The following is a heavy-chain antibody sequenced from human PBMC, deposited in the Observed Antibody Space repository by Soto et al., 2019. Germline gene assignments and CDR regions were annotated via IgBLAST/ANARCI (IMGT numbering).Heavy chain of an antibody. Sequence: QVQLVQSGAQVKKPGASVRISCRASGYSFTSTYVHWVRQTPGQGPEWMGIINPAGGTTYYALKFQGRLIIACQTSTDTVFMDLNVLTSEDTAVYFCAVKVVTYYAKWGQGSLLTVSS. V-gene: IGHV1-46*01. CDR3: AVKVVTYYAK. D-gene: IGHD2-21*02. CDR2: INPAGGTT. J-gene: IGHJ4*02. CDR1: GYSFTSTY.